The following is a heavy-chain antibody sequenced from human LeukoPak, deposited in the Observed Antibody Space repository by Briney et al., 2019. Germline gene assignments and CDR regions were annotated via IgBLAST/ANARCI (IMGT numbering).Heavy chain of an antibody. D-gene: IGHD4-23*01. CDR3: ARVDGGNSVANY. CDR2: IYYSGST. CDR1: GGSISSGDYY. Sequence: SETLSLTCTVSGGSISSGDYYWSWIRQPPGKGLEWIGYIYYSGSTYYNPSLKSRVTISVDTSKNQFSLKLSSVTAADTAVYYCARVDGGNSVANYWGQGTLVTVSS. V-gene: IGHV4-30-4*01. J-gene: IGHJ4*02.